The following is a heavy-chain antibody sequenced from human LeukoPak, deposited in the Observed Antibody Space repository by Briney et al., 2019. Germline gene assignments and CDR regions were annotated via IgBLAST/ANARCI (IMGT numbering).Heavy chain of an antibody. D-gene: IGHD6-13*01. CDR3: AREGVAAAGWYFDL. J-gene: IGHJ2*01. CDR2: IGTAGDT. V-gene: IGHV3-13*04. Sequence: GGSLRLSCAASGFTFSSYDMHWVRQATGKGLEWVSAIGTAGDTYYPGSAKGRFTISRENAKNSLYLQMNSLRAGDTAVYYCAREGVAAAGWYFDLWGRGTLVTVSS. CDR1: GFTFSSYD.